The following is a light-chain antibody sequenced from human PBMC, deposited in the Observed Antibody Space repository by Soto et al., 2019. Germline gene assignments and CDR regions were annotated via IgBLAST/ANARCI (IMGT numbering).Light chain of an antibody. CDR3: QKYNDAPLT. CDR1: QGINSY. Sequence: DIQMTQSPSSLSASVGDRVTITCRASQGINSYLAWYQQKPGKVPKILIYTASTLQSGVPSRFSGSGSGTDFTLTISSLQPEDVATYYCQKYNDAPLTFGPGTKVNIK. CDR2: TAS. V-gene: IGKV1-27*01. J-gene: IGKJ3*01.